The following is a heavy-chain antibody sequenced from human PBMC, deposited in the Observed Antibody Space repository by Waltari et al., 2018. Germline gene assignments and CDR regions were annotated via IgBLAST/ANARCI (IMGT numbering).Heavy chain of an antibody. V-gene: IGHV1-69*06. J-gene: IGHJ4*02. CDR3: ARDLPYGSGTYYNSPAGF. Sequence: QVQLVQSGAEVKKPGSSVKVSCKASGGTFSSYTLTWVRQAPGQGLEWMGGIIPIFGTTMYAQKLQGRVTITADKSTSTAYMELSSLRFDDTAMYFCARDLPYGSGTYYNSPAGFWGQGTLVTVSS. D-gene: IGHD3-10*01. CDR2: IIPIFGTT. CDR1: GGTFSSYT.